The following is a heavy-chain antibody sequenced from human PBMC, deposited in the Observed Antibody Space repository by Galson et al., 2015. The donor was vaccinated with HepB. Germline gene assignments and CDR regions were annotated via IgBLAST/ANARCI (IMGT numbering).Heavy chain of an antibody. CDR3: AKVSGSGSPKTNAFDI. Sequence: SLRLSCAASGFTFSSYGMHWVRQAPGKGLEWVAVISYDGSNKYYADSVKGRFTISRDNSKNTLYLQMNSLRAEDTAVYYCAKVSGSGSPKTNAFDIWGQGTMVTVSS. CDR2: ISYDGSNK. V-gene: IGHV3-30*18. CDR1: GFTFSSYG. D-gene: IGHD1-26*01. J-gene: IGHJ3*02.